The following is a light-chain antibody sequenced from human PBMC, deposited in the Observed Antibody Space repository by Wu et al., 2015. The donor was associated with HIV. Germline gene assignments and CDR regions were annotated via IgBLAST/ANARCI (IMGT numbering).Light chain of an antibody. V-gene: IGKV1-39*01. J-gene: IGKJ4*01. CDR3: QQSYTTPLT. CDR1: QTITNY. Sequence: DIQMTQSPSSLSAFVGDRITITCRASQTITNYLNWYQQKPGQAPKLLIYSASTLQEWVPSRFSASGSGAYFALTISSLQVVDAATYYCQQSYTTPLTFGGGTKVE. CDR2: SAS.